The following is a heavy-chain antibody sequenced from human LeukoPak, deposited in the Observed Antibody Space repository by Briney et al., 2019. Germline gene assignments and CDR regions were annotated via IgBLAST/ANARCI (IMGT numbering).Heavy chain of an antibody. V-gene: IGHV3-23*01. D-gene: IGHD6-13*01. J-gene: IGHJ6*03. CDR3: ARNQDSSWYYYYMDV. CDR2: ITGSGASS. Sequence: GGSLRLSCAASGFTFNNYAMTWVRQAPGKGLEWVTTITGSGASSYSADSVRGRFTISRGNSKNTLFLQLNSLRADDTAVYYCARNQDSSWYYYYMDVWGIGTMVTVSS. CDR1: GFTFNNYA.